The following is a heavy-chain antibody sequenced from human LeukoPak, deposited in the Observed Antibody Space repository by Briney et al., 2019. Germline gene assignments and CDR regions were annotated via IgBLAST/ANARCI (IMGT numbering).Heavy chain of an antibody. CDR1: GYTFTGYY. D-gene: IGHD3-10*01. V-gene: IGHV1-2*02. CDR3: ARGRLKGGGATETDY. CDR2: INPNSGGT. J-gene: IGHJ4*02. Sequence: GASVKVSCKASGYTFTGYYMNWVRQAPGQGLEWMGWINPNSGGTEYAQKFQGRVTMTRDTSISTAYMELSRLRSDDTAVYYCARGRLKGGGATETDYWGQGTLVTVSS.